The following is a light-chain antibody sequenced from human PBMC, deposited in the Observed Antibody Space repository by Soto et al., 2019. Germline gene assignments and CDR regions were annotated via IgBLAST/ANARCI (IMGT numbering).Light chain of an antibody. J-gene: IGLJ1*01. CDR1: SSDVGTYNY. CDR2: DVS. CDR3: YSYTTSGTYV. Sequence: QSVLTQPASVSGSPGQSITISCTGTSSDVGTYNYVSWYQQYPAKDPKLMIYDVSNRPSGVSNRFSGSKSGNTASLTISGLQAEDEADYYCYSYTTSGTYVFGTGTKVTVL. V-gene: IGLV2-14*01.